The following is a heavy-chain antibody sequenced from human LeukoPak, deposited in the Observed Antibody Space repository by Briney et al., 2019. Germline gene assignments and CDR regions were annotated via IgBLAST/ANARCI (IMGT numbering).Heavy chain of an antibody. CDR2: LKQDGSEI. D-gene: IGHD2-15*01. V-gene: IGHV3-7*01. J-gene: IGHJ4*02. CDR3: AGGAGWSIDF. Sequence: GGSLRLSCAASGFTFSDYWMNWVRQAPGKGLEWVAILKQDGSEILYVDSVKGRFTISRDNAKNSLYLQMNSLRAEDTAVYYCAGGAGWSIDFWGQGTLVTVSS. CDR1: GFTFSDYW.